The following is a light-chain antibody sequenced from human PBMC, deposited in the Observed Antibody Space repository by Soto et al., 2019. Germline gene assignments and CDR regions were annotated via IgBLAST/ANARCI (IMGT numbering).Light chain of an antibody. CDR1: SSDVGGYNF. J-gene: IGLJ2*01. Sequence: SALTQPPSASGSPGQSVTISCTGTSSDVGGYNFVSWFQQHPGRAPKLIIYEVTKRPSGVPDRFSGSKSGNTASLTVSGLQAEDEADYYCSSYAASNNFGVFGGGTKLTVL. V-gene: IGLV2-8*01. CDR3: SSYAASNNFGV. CDR2: EVT.